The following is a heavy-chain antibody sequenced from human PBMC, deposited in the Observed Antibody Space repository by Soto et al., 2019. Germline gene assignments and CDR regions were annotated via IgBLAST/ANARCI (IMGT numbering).Heavy chain of an antibody. CDR1: GFTFSSYW. D-gene: IGHD3-3*01. J-gene: IGHJ6*04. Sequence: GSLRLSCAASGFTFSSYWMHWVRQAPGKGLVWVSRINSDGSSTSYADSVKGRFTISRDNAKNTLYLQMNSLRAEDTAVYYCARADDFWSGYYPPGVWGKGTTVTVSS. CDR3: ARADDFWSGYYPPGV. CDR2: INSDGSST. V-gene: IGHV3-74*01.